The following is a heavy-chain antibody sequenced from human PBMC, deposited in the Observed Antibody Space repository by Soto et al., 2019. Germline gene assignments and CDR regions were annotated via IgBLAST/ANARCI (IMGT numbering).Heavy chain of an antibody. CDR1: GATLSSGDYY. CDR2: IYYNGNN. D-gene: IGHD2-15*01. Sequence: QVQLQESGPGLVKPSQTLSLTCIVSGATLSSGDYYWSWIRQPPGKGLEWIAFIYYNGNNFYNPSLKRRVTIAIDTSNNQFSLTVTSVTASDTAVYYCARERRGGAANGGVDYWGQGTLVTVSS. CDR3: ARERRGGAANGGVDY. V-gene: IGHV4-30-4*01. J-gene: IGHJ4*02.